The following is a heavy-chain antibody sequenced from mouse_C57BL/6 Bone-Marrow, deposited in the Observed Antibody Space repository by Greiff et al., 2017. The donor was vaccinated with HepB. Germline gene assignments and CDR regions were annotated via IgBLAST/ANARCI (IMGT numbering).Heavy chain of an antibody. CDR2: IDPNSGGT. Sequence: VKLQQSGAELVKPGASVKLSCKASGYTFTSYWMHWVKQRPGRGLEWIGRIDPNSGGTKYNEKFKSKATLTVDKPSSTAYMQLSSLTSEDSAVYYCAREVVGLRPWFAYWGQGTLVTVSA. CDR1: GYTFTSYW. D-gene: IGHD2-4*01. CDR3: AREVVGLRPWFAY. V-gene: IGHV1-72*01. J-gene: IGHJ3*01.